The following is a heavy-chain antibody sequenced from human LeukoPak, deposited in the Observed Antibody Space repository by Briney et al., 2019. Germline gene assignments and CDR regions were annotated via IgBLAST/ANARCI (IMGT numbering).Heavy chain of an antibody. Sequence: GASVKVSCKASGYTFTSYGISWVRQAPGQGLEWMGWNSAYNGNTNYAQKLQGRVTMTTDTSTSTAYMELRSLRSDDTAVYYCARGAPYYDFWSGYSPDYWGQGTLVTVSS. D-gene: IGHD3-3*01. CDR1: GYTFTSYG. CDR2: NSAYNGNT. J-gene: IGHJ4*02. V-gene: IGHV1-18*01. CDR3: ARGAPYYDFWSGYSPDY.